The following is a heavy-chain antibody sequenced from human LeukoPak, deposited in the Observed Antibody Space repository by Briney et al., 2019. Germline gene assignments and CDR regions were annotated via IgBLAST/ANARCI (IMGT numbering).Heavy chain of an antibody. CDR2: ISGSGGST. J-gene: IGHJ4*02. CDR1: GFTFSSYA. V-gene: IGHV3-23*01. CDR3: VEQQLSDY. Sequence: PGGSLRLSCAASGFTFSSYAMSWVRQAPGKGLEWVSAISGSGGSTYYADSVKGRFSISRDNSKNALYLHMNSLRAEDTAVYYCVEQQLSDYWGQGTLVTVSS. D-gene: IGHD6-13*01.